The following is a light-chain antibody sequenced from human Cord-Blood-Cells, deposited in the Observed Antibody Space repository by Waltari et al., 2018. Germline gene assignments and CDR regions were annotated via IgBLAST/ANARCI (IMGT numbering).Light chain of an antibody. V-gene: IGKV1-39*01. J-gene: IGKJ1*01. Sequence: DIQMTQSPSSLSASVGDRVTITCRASQSISSYLNWYQQKPGKAPKLPIYAASSLQSGGPSRFSGSGSGTDFTLTISSLQPEDFATYYCQQSYSTRWTFGQGTKVEIK. CDR3: QQSYSTRWT. CDR1: QSISSY. CDR2: AAS.